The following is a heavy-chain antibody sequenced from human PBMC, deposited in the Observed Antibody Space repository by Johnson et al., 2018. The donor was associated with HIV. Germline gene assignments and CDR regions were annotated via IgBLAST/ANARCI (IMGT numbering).Heavy chain of an antibody. D-gene: IGHD3-22*01. Sequence: QVQLVESGGGLLKPGGSLRLSCAASGFTFSDYYMSWIRQAPGKGLEWVSYISGSGGSTYYADSVKGRFTISRDNSKNTLYLQMNSLRAEDTAVYYCAKEDYYDSSGYKAQDACDIWGQGTMVTVSS. V-gene: IGHV3-11*01. J-gene: IGHJ3*02. CDR2: ISGSGGST. CDR1: GFTFSDYY. CDR3: AKEDYYDSSGYKAQDACDI.